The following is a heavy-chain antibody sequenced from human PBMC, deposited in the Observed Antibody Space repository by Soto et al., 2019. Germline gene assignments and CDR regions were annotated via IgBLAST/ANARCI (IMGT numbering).Heavy chain of an antibody. J-gene: IGHJ4*02. D-gene: IGHD1-1*01. CDR3: ASGGYNCPFDY. CDR1: GFTFSDYY. CDR2: ISTGSSYT. V-gene: IGHV3-11*05. Sequence: QVQLVESGGGLVKPGGSLRLSCAASGFTFSDYYMSWIRQAPGKGLEWVSYISTGSSYTNYADSVKGRFTISRDNAKNSLYLHMNSLRAEDTAVYYCASGGYNCPFDYWGQGTLVTFSS.